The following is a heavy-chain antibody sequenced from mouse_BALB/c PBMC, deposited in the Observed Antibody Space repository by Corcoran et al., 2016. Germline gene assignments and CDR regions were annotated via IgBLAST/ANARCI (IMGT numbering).Heavy chain of an antibody. D-gene: IGHD1-1*01. CDR3: AVGDNYGAWFAY. Sequence: EIQLQQSGPELGKPGASVKISCKASGYSFTGYNMYWVKQSHRKSLEWIGYIDPYNGNTSYNQKSKGKATLTVDKSYSTAYMHLNSLTSEDSAIYYCAVGDNYGAWFAYWGQGTLVTVSA. V-gene: IGHV1S135*01. CDR1: GYSFTGYN. J-gene: IGHJ3*01. CDR2: IDPYNGNT.